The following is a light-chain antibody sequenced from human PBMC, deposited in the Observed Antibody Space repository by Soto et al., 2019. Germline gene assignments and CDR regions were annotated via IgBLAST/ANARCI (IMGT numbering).Light chain of an antibody. CDR3: QQYANSPIT. Sequence: ELVLNQSPGTLSLSPGESATPSCRASQPVSSNFLAWYQQKPGQAPRLLIYGVSSRASGIPDRFFGSGSGTDFTLTINRLEPEDFAVYYCQQYANSPITFGQGTRLEIK. CDR1: QPVSSNF. V-gene: IGKV3-20*01. J-gene: IGKJ5*01. CDR2: GVS.